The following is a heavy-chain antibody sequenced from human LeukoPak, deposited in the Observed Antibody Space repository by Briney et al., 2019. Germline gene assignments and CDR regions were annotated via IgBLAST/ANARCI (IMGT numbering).Heavy chain of an antibody. CDR2: IRFDGSNK. CDR1: GFSFSSSV. Sequence: GGSLRLSCAASGFSFSSSVMAWVRQAPGKGLEWVAFIRFDGSNKYYADSVKGRFTISRDNSKNTLYLQMNGLRAEDTAVYYCAKGNCGGDCYTYYYFYMDVWGKGTTVTVSS. CDR3: AKGNCGGDCYTYYYFYMDV. J-gene: IGHJ6*03. D-gene: IGHD2-21*02. V-gene: IGHV3-30*02.